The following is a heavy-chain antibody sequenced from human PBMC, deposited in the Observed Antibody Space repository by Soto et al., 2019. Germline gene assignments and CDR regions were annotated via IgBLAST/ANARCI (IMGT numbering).Heavy chain of an antibody. CDR2: ISGSGGST. CDR1: GFTFSSYA. V-gene: IGHV3-23*01. CDR3: AIGFEITMIVGLYFDY. Sequence: EVQLLESGGGLVQPGGSLRLSCAASGFTFSSYAMSWVRQAPGKGLEWVSAISGSGGSTYYADSVKGRFTISRDNSKNTLYLQMNSLRAEDTAVYYCAIGFEITMIVGLYFDYWGQGTLVTVSS. J-gene: IGHJ4*02. D-gene: IGHD3-22*01.